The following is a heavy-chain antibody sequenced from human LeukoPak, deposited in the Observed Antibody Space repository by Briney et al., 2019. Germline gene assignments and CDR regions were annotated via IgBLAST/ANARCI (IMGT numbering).Heavy chain of an antibody. V-gene: IGHV1-69*05. J-gene: IGHJ4*02. CDR2: IIPIFGTA. CDR3: ANVKAGDRSAFDY. D-gene: IGHD2-21*02. Sequence: GASVKVSCKASGGTFSSYGISWVRQAPGQGLEWMGGIIPIFGTANYAQKFQGRVTISTDESTSTAYMELSSLRSEDTAVYYCANVKAGDRSAFDYWGQGTLVTVSS. CDR1: GGTFSSYG.